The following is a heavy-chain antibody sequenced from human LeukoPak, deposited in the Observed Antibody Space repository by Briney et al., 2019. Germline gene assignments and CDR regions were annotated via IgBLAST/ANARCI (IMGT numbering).Heavy chain of an antibody. CDR2: ISNSGGST. Sequence: PGESLRLSCAASGFTFNTYTMYWVRQAPGKGLEWVSGISNSGGSTYYADSVKGRFTISRDNSKNTLYLQMNSLRAEDTAIYHCAKDPFFDYWGQGTLVTVSS. CDR3: AKDPFFDY. V-gene: IGHV3-23*01. CDR1: GFTFNTYT. J-gene: IGHJ4*02.